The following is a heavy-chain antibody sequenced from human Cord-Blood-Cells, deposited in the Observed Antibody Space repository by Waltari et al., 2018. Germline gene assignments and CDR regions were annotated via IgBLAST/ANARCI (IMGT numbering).Heavy chain of an antibody. D-gene: IGHD2-15*01. J-gene: IGHJ3*02. V-gene: IGHV1-8*03. CDR2: MNPNSGNT. Sequence: QVQLVQSGAAVKKPGASVKVSCKASGYTLPSYDINWVRQATGQGLEWMGWMNPNSGNTGYAQKFQGRVTITRNTSISTAYMELSSLRSEDTAVYYCTRRAVDDAFDIWGQGTMVTVSS. CDR1: GYTLPSYD. CDR3: TRRAVDDAFDI.